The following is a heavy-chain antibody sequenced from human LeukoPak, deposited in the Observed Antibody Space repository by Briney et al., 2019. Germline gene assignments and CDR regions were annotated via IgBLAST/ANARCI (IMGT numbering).Heavy chain of an antibody. CDR3: AIRRAPYYDFWSGPPIV. CDR1: GGTFISYA. J-gene: IGHJ3*01. V-gene: IGHV1-69*04. Sequence: GASVKVSCKASGGTFISYAISWVRQAPGQGLEWMGRIIPILGIANYAQKFQGRVTITADKSTSTAYMELSSLRSEDTAVYYCAIRRAPYYDFWSGPPIVWGQGTMVTVSS. CDR2: IIPILGIA. D-gene: IGHD3-3*01.